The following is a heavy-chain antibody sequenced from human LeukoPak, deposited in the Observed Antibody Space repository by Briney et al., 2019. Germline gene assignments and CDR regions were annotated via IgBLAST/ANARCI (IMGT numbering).Heavy chain of an antibody. V-gene: IGHV4-59*02. D-gene: IGHD6-13*01. CDR2: IYYSGST. Sequence: SETLSLTCTVSGGSVSSYYWSWIRQPPGKGLEWIGYIYYSGSTNYNPSLKSRVTISVDTSKNQFSLKLGSVTAADTAVYYCARVGAAGTDYWGQGTLVTVSS. CDR1: GGSVSSYY. J-gene: IGHJ4*02. CDR3: ARVGAAGTDY.